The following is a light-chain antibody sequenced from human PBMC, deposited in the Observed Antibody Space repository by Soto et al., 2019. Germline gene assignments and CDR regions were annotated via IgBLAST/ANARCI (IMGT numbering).Light chain of an antibody. J-gene: IGKJ5*01. Sequence: DIQMTQSPSSLSASVGDRVTITCRASQGITNYLAWYQQRPGTVPKLLIYAASTLQSGVPSPFSGRGSGTDFTLTINNLQPEDVATIYCQKYNSGQITFGQGTRLEMK. CDR3: QKYNSGQIT. V-gene: IGKV1-27*01. CDR1: QGITNY. CDR2: AAS.